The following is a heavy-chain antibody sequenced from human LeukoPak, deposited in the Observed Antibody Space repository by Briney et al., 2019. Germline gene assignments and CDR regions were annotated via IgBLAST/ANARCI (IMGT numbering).Heavy chain of an antibody. Sequence: PGGSLRLSCAASRFTFSTYGMHWVRQAPGKGLEWVTFIRYDGSNKYYADSVNGRFAISRDNYKNTLNLQLNGMRVAEPAMYSCSKVDMTTSPGGIDYWGQGTLVTVSS. V-gene: IGHV3-30*02. J-gene: IGHJ4*02. CDR1: RFTFSTYG. D-gene: IGHD5-24*01. CDR2: IRYDGSNK. CDR3: SKVDMTTSPGGIDY.